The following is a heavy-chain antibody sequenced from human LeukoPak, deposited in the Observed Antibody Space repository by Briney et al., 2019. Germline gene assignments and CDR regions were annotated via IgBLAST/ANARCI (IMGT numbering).Heavy chain of an antibody. Sequence: GESLKISCKGSGYSFTSYWIGWVRQMPGKGLEWMGIVYPRDSITKYSPSFQGQVTISADKSISTAYLQWSSLKASDTAMYYCARHQYYSDSSGYYNYYGMDAWGQGTTVTVSS. CDR2: VYPRDSIT. CDR1: GYSFTSYW. D-gene: IGHD3-22*01. J-gene: IGHJ6*02. CDR3: ARHQYYSDSSGYYNYYGMDA. V-gene: IGHV5-51*01.